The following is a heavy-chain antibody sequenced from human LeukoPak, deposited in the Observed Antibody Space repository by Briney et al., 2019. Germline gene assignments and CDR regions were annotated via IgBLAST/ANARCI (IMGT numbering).Heavy chain of an antibody. CDR1: GFTFSSYS. D-gene: IGHD2-15*01. CDR3: ARVKPYCSGGSCYYGYYYYGMDV. V-gene: IGHV3-48*01. Sequence: GGSLRLSCAASGFTFSSYSMNWVRQAPGKGLEWVSYISGSSSTTYYADSVKGRFTISRDDAKNSPYLQMNSLRAEDTAVYYCARVKPYCSGGSCYYGYYYYGMDVWGQGTTVTVSS. CDR2: ISGSSSTT. J-gene: IGHJ6*02.